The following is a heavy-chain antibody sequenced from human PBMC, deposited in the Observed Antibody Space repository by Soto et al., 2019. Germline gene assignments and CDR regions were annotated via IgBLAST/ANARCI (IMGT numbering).Heavy chain of an antibody. CDR2: INQDGSQI. CDR1: AFTFSTYW. Sequence: GGSLRLSCAASAFTFSTYWMSWVRQAPGKGLEWVANINQDGSQIYYVDSVKGRFTISRDNAKNSVFLQMNSLRAEDTAVYYRVRRDITGGWGDYWGQGTLVTVSS. V-gene: IGHV3-7*01. D-gene: IGHD1-20*01. J-gene: IGHJ4*02. CDR3: VRRDITGGWGDY.